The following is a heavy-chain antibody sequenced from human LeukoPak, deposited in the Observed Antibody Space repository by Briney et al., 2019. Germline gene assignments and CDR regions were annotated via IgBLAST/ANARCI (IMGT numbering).Heavy chain of an antibody. CDR1: GYTFTSYG. CDR3: AHPAGSGGQSGMDV. J-gene: IGHJ6*02. D-gene: IGHD2-15*01. V-gene: IGHV1-18*04. Sequence: ASVKVSCKASGYTFTSYGISWVRQAPGQGLEWMGWISAYNGNTNYAQKLQGRVTMTTDTSTSTAYMELRSLRSDDTAVYYCAHPAGSGGQSGMDVWGQGTTVTVSS. CDR2: ISAYNGNT.